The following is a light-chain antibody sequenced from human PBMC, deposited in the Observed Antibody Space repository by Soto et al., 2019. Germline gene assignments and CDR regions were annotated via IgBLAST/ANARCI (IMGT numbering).Light chain of an antibody. Sequence: DIQMTQSPSTLSASVGDRVTITCRASQSISSWLAWYQQKPGQAPKLLIYKASTLQSGVPSRFSGSGSGTEFTLAISSLQADDSAAYYCQQYNDKLTWGQGTKVAIK. J-gene: IGKJ1*01. V-gene: IGKV1-5*03. CDR3: QQYNDKLT. CDR1: QSISSW. CDR2: KAS.